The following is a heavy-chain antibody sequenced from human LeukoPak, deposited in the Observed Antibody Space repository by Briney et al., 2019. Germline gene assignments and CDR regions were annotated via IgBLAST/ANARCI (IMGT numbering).Heavy chain of an antibody. Sequence: SETLSLTCAVYGGSFSGYYWSWIRQPPGKGLEWIGEINHSGSTNYNPSPKSRVTISVDTSKNQFSPKLSSVTAADTAVYYCAREVVAAAGTVDYWGQGTLVIVSS. D-gene: IGHD6-13*01. J-gene: IGHJ4*02. V-gene: IGHV4-34*01. CDR1: GGSFSGYY. CDR2: INHSGST. CDR3: AREVVAAAGTVDY.